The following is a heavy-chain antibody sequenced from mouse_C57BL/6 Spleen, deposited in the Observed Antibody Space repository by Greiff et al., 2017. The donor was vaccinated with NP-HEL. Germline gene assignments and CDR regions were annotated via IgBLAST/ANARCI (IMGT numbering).Heavy chain of an antibody. CDR2: VDPEDGET. CDR3: ASYYYGSPWFAY. J-gene: IGHJ3*01. D-gene: IGHD1-1*01. Sequence: VQLQQSGAELVKPGASVKLSCTASGFNITDYYMHWVKQRTEQGLEWIGRVDPEDGETKYAPKFQGKATITADTSSNTAYLQLSSLTSEDTAVYYCASYYYGSPWFAYWGQGTLVTVSA. V-gene: IGHV14-2*01. CDR1: GFNITDYY.